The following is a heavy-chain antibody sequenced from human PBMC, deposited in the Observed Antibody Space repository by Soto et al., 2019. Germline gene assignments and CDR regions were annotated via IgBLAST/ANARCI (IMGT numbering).Heavy chain of an antibody. CDR2: IIPIFGTA. CDR3: ARSHSSSSRYYYYSGMDV. V-gene: IGHV1-69*01. CDR1: GGTFSSYA. Sequence: QVQLVQSGAEVKKPGSSVKVSCKASGGTFSSYAISWLRQAPGQGLEWMGGIIPIFGTANYAQKVQGRVTITADESTSTAYMELSSLRSEDTAVYYCARSHSSSSRYYYYSGMDVWGQGTTVTVAS. D-gene: IGHD6-6*01. J-gene: IGHJ6*02.